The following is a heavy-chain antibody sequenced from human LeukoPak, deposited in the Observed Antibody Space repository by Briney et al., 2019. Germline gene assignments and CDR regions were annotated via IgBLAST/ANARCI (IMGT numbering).Heavy chain of an antibody. D-gene: IGHD3-10*01. CDR2: ISSSSTIM. V-gene: IGHV3-48*01. CDR1: GFSLSSQS. J-gene: IGHJ4*01. Sequence: GGSLRLSCIASGFSLSSQSMNWVSQAPGKGLEWVSYISSSSTIMYYADSVKGRFTISRDNAKNSMYLQMNSLRAEDTAVYYCVGDFYGSGSYYFPDLYWGQGTLVTVSS. CDR3: VGDFYGSGSYYFPDLY.